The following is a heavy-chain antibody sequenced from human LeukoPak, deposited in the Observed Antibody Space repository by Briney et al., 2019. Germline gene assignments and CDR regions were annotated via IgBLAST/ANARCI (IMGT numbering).Heavy chain of an antibody. CDR1: GYTFTGYY. CDR3: AKDMRSRGYSGYDCFDY. D-gene: IGHD5-12*01. CDR2: INPHSGDT. V-gene: IGHV1-2*02. J-gene: IGHJ4*02. Sequence: ASVKVSCKASGYTFTGYYMHWVRRAPGQGLEWMGWINPHSGDTNYAQKFQGRVTMTRDTSTSTAYMEVSRLRSDDTAVYYCAKDMRSRGYSGYDCFDYWGQGTLVTVSS.